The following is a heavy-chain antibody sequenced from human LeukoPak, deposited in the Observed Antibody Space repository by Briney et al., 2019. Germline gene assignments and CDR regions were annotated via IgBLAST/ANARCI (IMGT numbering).Heavy chain of an antibody. J-gene: IGHJ5*02. V-gene: IGHV3-7*01. D-gene: IGHD6-19*01. CDR2: IKPDGSEA. Sequence: PGGCLRLSCVASGLTFSTSWMSWVRRAPGRGLEWVGNIKPDGSEAYYVDSVRGRFSISRDNAKNSMYLQMNSLRAEDTAVYYCARDSSGWYHWGQGTLVTVSS. CDR1: GLTFSTSW. CDR3: ARDSSGWYH.